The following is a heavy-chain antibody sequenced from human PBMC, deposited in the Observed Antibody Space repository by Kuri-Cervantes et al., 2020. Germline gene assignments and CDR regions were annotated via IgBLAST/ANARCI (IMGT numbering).Heavy chain of an antibody. Sequence: ASVKVSCKASGCTFTSYGISWVRQAPGQGLEWMGIINPSGGSTSYAQKFQGRVTMTRDTSTSTVYMELSSLRSEDKAVYYCARRRGIAVDYWGQGTLVTVSS. J-gene: IGHJ4*02. V-gene: IGHV1-46*01. D-gene: IGHD6-13*01. CDR1: GCTFTSYG. CDR3: ARRRGIAVDY. CDR2: INPSGGST.